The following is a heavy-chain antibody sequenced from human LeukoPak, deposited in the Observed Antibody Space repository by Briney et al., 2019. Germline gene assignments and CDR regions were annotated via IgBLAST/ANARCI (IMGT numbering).Heavy chain of an antibody. Sequence: PGGSLRLSCAASGFTFSDYWMHWVRQGPGKGLVWVSRINSDGTSPSYADSVKGRFTISRDNSKNTLYLQMNSLRADDTAVYYCAKDWPSEWQQLPDYDAFDIWGQGTMVTVSS. J-gene: IGHJ3*02. V-gene: IGHV3-74*01. CDR1: GFTFSDYW. D-gene: IGHD6-13*01. CDR2: INSDGTSP. CDR3: AKDWPSEWQQLPDYDAFDI.